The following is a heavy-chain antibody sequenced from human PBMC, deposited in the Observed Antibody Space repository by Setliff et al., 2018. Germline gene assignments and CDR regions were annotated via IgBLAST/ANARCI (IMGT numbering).Heavy chain of an antibody. V-gene: IGHV5-51*01. CDR2: IYPGDSDT. CDR1: GYSFTDYW. Sequence: GESLKISCKGSGYSFTDYWIGWVRQMPGKGLEWIGIIYPGDSDTRYSPSFQGQVTISADKSISTAYLQWSSLKASDTAMYYCARQAVAGSDAFDIWGQGTMVTVSS. J-gene: IGHJ3*02. CDR3: ARQAVAGSDAFDI. D-gene: IGHD6-19*01.